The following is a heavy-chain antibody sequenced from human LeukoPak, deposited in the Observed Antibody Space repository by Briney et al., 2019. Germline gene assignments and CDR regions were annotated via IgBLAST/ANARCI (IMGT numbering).Heavy chain of an antibody. CDR2: IYYSGST. CDR3: VSRDNTGWNYFDY. D-gene: IGHD6-19*01. V-gene: IGHV4-59*08. CDR1: GGSINSHY. Sequence: SETLSLTCTVSGGSINSHYWSWIRQPLGKGLEWIGDIYYSGSTKYNPSLKSRVTISVDTSKNHLSLKLSSVLAADTAIYYCVSRDNTGWNYFDYWGQGILVTVSS. J-gene: IGHJ4*02.